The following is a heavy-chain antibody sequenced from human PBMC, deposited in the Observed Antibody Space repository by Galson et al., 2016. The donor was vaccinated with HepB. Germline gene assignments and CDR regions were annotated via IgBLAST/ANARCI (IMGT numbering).Heavy chain of an antibody. Sequence: SLRLSCAASGFTFSSYWMSWVRQAPGKGLEWVANIKQDGSEKYYVDSVKGRFTISRDNAKNSLYLQMNSLRAEDTAVYYCAREVGDSSGYYYYWYFELWGRGTLVTVSS. J-gene: IGHJ2*01. CDR3: AREVGDSSGYYYYWYFEL. CDR1: GFTFSSYW. V-gene: IGHV3-7*01. CDR2: IKQDGSEK. D-gene: IGHD3-22*01.